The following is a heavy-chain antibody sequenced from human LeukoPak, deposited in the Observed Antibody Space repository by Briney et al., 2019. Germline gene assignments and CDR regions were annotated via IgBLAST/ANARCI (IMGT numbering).Heavy chain of an antibody. V-gene: IGHV3-21*01. Sequence: GASLRLSCAASGFTFSSYSMNWVRQAPGKGLEWVSSISSSSSYIYYADSVKGRFTISRDNAKNSLYLQMNSLRAEDTAVYYCARDTGVRYFDWLPLDYWGQGTLVTVSS. CDR2: ISSSSSYI. CDR3: ARDTGVRYFDWLPLDY. CDR1: GFTFSSYS. J-gene: IGHJ4*02. D-gene: IGHD3-9*01.